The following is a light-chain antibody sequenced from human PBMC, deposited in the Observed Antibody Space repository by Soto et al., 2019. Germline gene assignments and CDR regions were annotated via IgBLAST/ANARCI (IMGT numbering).Light chain of an antibody. Sequence: PGERAPLSCRASQRVNSNYLAWYQQRPGQPPRLLISGASSRATDTPDRFSGSGSGTDFTLTIAGLEPADSAVYYCQQYSSSPITFGQGTRLEIK. CDR1: QRVNSNY. CDR2: GAS. V-gene: IGKV3-20*01. J-gene: IGKJ5*01. CDR3: QQYSSSPIT.